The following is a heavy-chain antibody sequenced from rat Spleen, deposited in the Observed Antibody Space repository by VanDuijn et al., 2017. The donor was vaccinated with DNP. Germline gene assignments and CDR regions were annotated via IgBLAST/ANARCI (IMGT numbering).Heavy chain of an antibody. CDR1: GFTFSNYY. CDR3: ARHETTEGVVSRGYFNY. J-gene: IGHJ2*01. D-gene: IGHD1-11*01. CDR2: ISTSGSRT. Sequence: EVQLVESGGGLVQPGRSLKVSCAASGFTFSNYYMAWVRQAPKKGLEWVATISTSGSRTYYPDSVKGRFTISRDNAEGSLYLQMNSLKSEDTATYSCARHETTEGVVSRGYFNYWGQGVMVTVSS. V-gene: IGHV5-25*01.